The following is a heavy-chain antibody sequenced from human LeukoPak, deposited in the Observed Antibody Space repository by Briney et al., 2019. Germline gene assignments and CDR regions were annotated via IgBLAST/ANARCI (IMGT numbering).Heavy chain of an antibody. J-gene: IGHJ5*02. CDR3: AREGRPRAFDP. Sequence: GGSLRLSCAASGFIFSDYNMYWIRQAPGKGPEWVSYITGSGRTMSYADSVKGRFSISRDNAKNSLFLQMNSLRAEDTAVYYCAREGRPRAFDPWGQGTLVTVSS. CDR1: GFIFSDYN. CDR2: ITGSGRTM. V-gene: IGHV3-11*01.